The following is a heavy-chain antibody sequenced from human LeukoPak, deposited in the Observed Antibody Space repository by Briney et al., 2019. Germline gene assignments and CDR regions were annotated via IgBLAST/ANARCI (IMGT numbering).Heavy chain of an antibody. J-gene: IGHJ4*02. D-gene: IGHD6-19*01. Sequence: SGGSLRLSCAASGFTFSSYAMSWVRQAAVKGLVWVSAISGSGGSTYYAGSVKGRFTISRDNSKNTLYLQMNSLRAEDTAVYYCASIAVAGTSNPHFDYWGQGTLVTVSS. CDR3: ASIAVAGTSNPHFDY. CDR2: ISGSGGST. V-gene: IGHV3-23*01. CDR1: GFTFSSYA.